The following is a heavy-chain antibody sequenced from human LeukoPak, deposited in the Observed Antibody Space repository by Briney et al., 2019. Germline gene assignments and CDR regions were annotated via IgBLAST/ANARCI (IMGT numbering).Heavy chain of an antibody. J-gene: IGHJ4*02. CDR2: MSADSATT. CDR3: ARKSASGNYPLGH. CDR1: GFNFGSYS. D-gene: IGHD3-10*01. V-gene: IGHV3-23*01. Sequence: GGSLRLSCAASGFNFGSYSMTWVRQAPGKGLEWVSVMSADSATTFYADSVKGRFTISRDNAKNTVFLQMSSLRAEDTALYYCARKSASGNYPLGHWGQGTLVTVSS.